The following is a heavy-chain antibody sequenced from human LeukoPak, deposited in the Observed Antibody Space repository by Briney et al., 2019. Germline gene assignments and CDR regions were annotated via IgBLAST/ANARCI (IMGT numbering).Heavy chain of an antibody. J-gene: IGHJ4*02. CDR1: GFTFSTYT. CDR2: ISSSSSYR. Sequence: PLGSLRLSCGASGFTFSTYTMNWVRQAPGKGLEWVSSISSSSSYRFYADSVKGRFTISRDNAKNSLYLQMNSLRAEDTALYYCARVGYSYGCDYWGQGTLVSASS. CDR3: ARVGYSYGCDY. V-gene: IGHV3-21*03. D-gene: IGHD5-18*01.